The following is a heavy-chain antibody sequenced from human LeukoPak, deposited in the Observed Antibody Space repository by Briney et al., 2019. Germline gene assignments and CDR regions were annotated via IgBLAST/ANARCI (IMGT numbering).Heavy chain of an antibody. CDR3: TSGWYWGDY. Sequence: PRGSLRLSCAASGFPLSRYWMDWVRQVPGKGLVWVSRITTDGTITAYADSVKGRFTISRDNAKNTLYLQMNSLRAEDTAVYYCTSGWYWGDYWGQGTRVTVSS. V-gene: IGHV3-74*01. CDR1: GFPLSRYW. CDR2: ITTDGTIT. J-gene: IGHJ4*02. D-gene: IGHD6-19*01.